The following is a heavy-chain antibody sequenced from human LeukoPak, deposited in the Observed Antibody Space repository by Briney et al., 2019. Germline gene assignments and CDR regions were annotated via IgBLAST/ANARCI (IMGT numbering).Heavy chain of an antibody. CDR3: ARVGPGARLYYFDY. CDR1: GFTFSSYW. Sequence: GGSLRLSCAASGFTFSSYWMSWVRQAPGKGLEWVANIKQDGSEKYYVDSVKGRFTISRDNAKNSLYLQMSSLRAEDTAVYYCARVGPGARLYYFDYWGQGTLVTVSS. D-gene: IGHD7-27*01. J-gene: IGHJ4*02. V-gene: IGHV3-7*01. CDR2: IKQDGSEK.